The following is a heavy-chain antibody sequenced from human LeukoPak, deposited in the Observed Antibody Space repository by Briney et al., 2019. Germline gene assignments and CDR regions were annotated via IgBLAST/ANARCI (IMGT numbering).Heavy chain of an antibody. CDR3: ARDRAVAHGYSGNDYHYGMDV. CDR1: GYTFTNYY. Sequence: GASVKVSCKAFGYTFTNYYVHWVRQAPGQGLEWMGRINPNTGGTKSAQKFQGRVTVTRDTSISTAYMELTRLRSDDTAVYYCARDRAVAHGYSGNDYHYGMDVWGQGTTVTVSS. V-gene: IGHV1-2*06. CDR2: INPNTGGT. J-gene: IGHJ6*02. D-gene: IGHD5-12*01.